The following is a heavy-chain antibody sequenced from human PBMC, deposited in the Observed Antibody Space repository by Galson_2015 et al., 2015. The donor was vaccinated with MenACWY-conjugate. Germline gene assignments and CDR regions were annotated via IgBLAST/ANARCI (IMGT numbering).Heavy chain of an antibody. CDR3: AKTYCSRTNCREPNWYFDL. D-gene: IGHD2-2*01. CDR1: GFIFSSYA. J-gene: IGHJ2*01. Sequence: SLRLSCAASGFIFSSYAMSWVRLASGKGLEWVSAMSGSGGSRNYADSVKGRFTISRDNSKNTLYLQMNSLRAEDTAVYYCAKTYCSRTNCREPNWYFDLWGRGTLVTVSS. V-gene: IGHV3-23*01. CDR2: MSGSGGSR.